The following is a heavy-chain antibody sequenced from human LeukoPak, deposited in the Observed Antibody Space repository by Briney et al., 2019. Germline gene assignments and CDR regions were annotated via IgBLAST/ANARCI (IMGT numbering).Heavy chain of an antibody. CDR1: GFSFTNNA. J-gene: IGHJ4*02. V-gene: IGHV3-23*01. Sequence: GGSLRLSCEASGFSFTNNAMSWVRQAPGKGLEWVAGIGSDVRTHYKDSVKGRFTIFSDNSKNTTYLQMNSLRAEDNAVDYYAKDILGWSFDHWGQGTLVTV. D-gene: IGHD4-23*01. CDR3: AKDILGWSFDH. CDR2: IGSDVRT.